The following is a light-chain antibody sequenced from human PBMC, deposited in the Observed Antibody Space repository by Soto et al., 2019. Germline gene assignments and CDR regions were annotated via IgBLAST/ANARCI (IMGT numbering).Light chain of an antibody. CDR3: SSYTSSSTYV. Sequence: QSALTQPASVSGSPGQSITISCTGTSSDVGGYNYVSWSQQHPGKAPQLMIYEVSKRPSGVSNRFSGSKSGNTASLTISGLQAEDEADYSCSSYTSSSTYVFGTGTKLTVL. V-gene: IGLV2-14*01. CDR1: SSDVGGYNY. J-gene: IGLJ1*01. CDR2: EVS.